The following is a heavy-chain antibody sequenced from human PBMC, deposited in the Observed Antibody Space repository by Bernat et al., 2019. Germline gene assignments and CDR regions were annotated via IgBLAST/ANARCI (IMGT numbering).Heavy chain of an antibody. CDR2: ISPYNGNT. Sequence: QVQLVQSGVEVRRPGASVKVSYKASGYTFTSYDFSWVRQAPGQGLEWMGWISPYNGNTNYAQKFQGRVTMTTDTSTSTVYMELRSLRSDDTAIYYCAREGMMYGIGYGLDVWGQGTTVTVSS. V-gene: IGHV1-18*01. D-gene: IGHD2-8*01. J-gene: IGHJ6*02. CDR1: GYTFTSYD. CDR3: AREGMMYGIGYGLDV.